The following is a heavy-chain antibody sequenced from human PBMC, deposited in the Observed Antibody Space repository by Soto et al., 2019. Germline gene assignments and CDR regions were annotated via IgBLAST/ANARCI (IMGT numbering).Heavy chain of an antibody. CDR1: GGTFSSYS. J-gene: IGHJ4*02. V-gene: IGHV1-69*01. D-gene: IGHD1-26*01. CDR2: IIPIFGTA. CDR3: ARNGGRHSGGIDY. Sequence: QVQLVQSGAEVKKPGSSVKVSCKASGGTFSSYSINWVRQAPGQGLEWMGEIIPIFGTANYAQKFQGRVTITADEATSTAYMELSSLRSEDTAVYYCARNGGRHSGGIDYWGQGTLVTVSS.